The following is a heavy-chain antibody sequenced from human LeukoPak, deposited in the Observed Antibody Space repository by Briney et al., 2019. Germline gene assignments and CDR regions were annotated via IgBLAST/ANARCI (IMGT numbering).Heavy chain of an antibody. CDR3: ARGYYYYGSGSYFRVNYFDY. D-gene: IGHD3-10*01. J-gene: IGHJ4*02. CDR2: IIPILGIA. Sequence: GGSVKVSCKASGGTLISYAISSVRQAPGQGRAWMGRIIPILGIANYAQKFQSRVTITADKSTSTAYIELSSLRSEDTAVYYCARGYYYYGSGSYFRVNYFDYWGQGTLVTVSS. CDR1: GGTLISYA. V-gene: IGHV1-69*04.